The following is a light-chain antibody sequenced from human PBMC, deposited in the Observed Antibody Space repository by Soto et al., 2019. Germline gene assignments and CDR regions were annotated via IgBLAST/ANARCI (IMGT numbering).Light chain of an antibody. CDR1: SRDVGGYNS. CDR2: DVS. V-gene: IGLV2-14*01. Sequence: QSALTQPASVSGSPGLSIAISCTGTSRDVGGYNSVSWYQQQPGKVPKLMIYDVSNRPSGVSNRFSGSKSGNTVSLTISGLQAEDEGDYYCSSYTTGGSYVFGTGTKLTVL. CDR3: SSYTTGGSYV. J-gene: IGLJ1*01.